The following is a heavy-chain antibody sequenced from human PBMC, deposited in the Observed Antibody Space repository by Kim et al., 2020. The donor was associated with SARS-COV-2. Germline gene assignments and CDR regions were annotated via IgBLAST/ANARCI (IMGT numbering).Heavy chain of an antibody. D-gene: IGHD1-26*01. V-gene: IGHV1-69*13. CDR3: ARGRHFMSELLYFDY. CDR2: IIPIFGTA. Sequence: SVKVSCKASGGTFSSYAISWVRQAPGQGLEWMGGIIPIFGTANYAQKFQGRVTITADESTSTAYMELSSLRSEDTAVYYCARGRHFMSELLYFDYWGQGTLVTVSS. J-gene: IGHJ4*02. CDR1: GGTFSSYA.